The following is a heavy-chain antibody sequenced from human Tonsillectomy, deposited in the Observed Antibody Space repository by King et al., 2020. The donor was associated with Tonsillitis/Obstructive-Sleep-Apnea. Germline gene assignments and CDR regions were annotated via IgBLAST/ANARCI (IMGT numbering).Heavy chain of an antibody. Sequence: VQLVESGGVVVQPGGSLRPSCAASGFTFDDYTMHWVRQAPGKGLEWGSLISWDGGSTYYADSVKGRFTISRDNSKNSLYLQMNSLVTEDTALYYCARERGYCYDASPGLGYYYGMDVWGQGTTVTVSS. D-gene: IGHD5-18*01. CDR2: ISWDGGST. J-gene: IGHJ6*02. CDR3: ARERGYCYDASPGLGYYYGMDV. V-gene: IGHV3-43*01. CDR1: GFTFDDYT.